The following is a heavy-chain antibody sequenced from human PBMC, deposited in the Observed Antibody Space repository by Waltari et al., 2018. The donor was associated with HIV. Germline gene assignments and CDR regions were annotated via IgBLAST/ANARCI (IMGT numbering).Heavy chain of an antibody. V-gene: IGHV4-61*01. CDR2: IYYSGRT. CDR1: DGSVSRGSHY. CDR3: ARKYDSDAFDI. D-gene: IGHD3-16*01. Sequence: QVQLQESGPGLVKPSETLSLTCTVSDGSVSRGSHYWRWIRQPPGKGLEWIGYIYYSGRTNYNPSLKSRVTISVDTSKNQFSLKLSSVTAADTAVYYCARKYDSDAFDIWGQGTMVTVSS. J-gene: IGHJ3*02.